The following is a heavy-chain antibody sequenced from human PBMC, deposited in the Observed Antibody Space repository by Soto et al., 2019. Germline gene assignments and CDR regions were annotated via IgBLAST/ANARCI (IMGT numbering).Heavy chain of an antibody. J-gene: IGHJ5*02. D-gene: IGHD2-2*01. V-gene: IGHV3-23*01. CDR2: IGGEAVST. CDR1: GFIFSNYA. CDR3: AKHGSDIVVVPAARSNWFDP. Sequence: PGGSLRLSCTASGFIFSNYAMNWVRQGPGKGLERVSVIGGEAVSTKCADSVKGRCTISRDNSKNTLYLQMNSLRAEDTAVYYCAKHGSDIVVVPAARSNWFDPWGQGTLVTVSS.